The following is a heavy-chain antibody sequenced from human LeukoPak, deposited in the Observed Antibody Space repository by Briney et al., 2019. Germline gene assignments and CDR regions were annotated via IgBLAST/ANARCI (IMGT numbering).Heavy chain of an antibody. CDR2: IYYSGST. CDR3: ARNALWAVVVPAAGVWFAP. V-gene: IGHV4-61*01. Sequence: PSETLSLTCTVSGGSVSSGSYYWSWIRQPPGKGLEWIGYIYYSGSTNYNPSLKSRVTISVDTSKNQFSLKLSSVTAADTAVYYCARNALWAVVVPAAGVWFAPRGQGTLVTV. CDR1: GGSVSSGSYY. D-gene: IGHD2-2*01. J-gene: IGHJ5*02.